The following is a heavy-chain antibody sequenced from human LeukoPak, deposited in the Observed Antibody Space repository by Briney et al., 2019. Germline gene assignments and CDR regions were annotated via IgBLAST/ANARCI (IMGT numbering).Heavy chain of an antibody. D-gene: IGHD5-18*01. CDR1: GYTFTSYD. CDR2: MNPNSGNT. CDR3: ARGLDTAMAEVTDY. J-gene: IGHJ4*02. V-gene: IGHV1-8*01. Sequence: ASVKVSCKASGYTFTSYDINWVQQATGQGLEWMGWMNPNSGNTGYAQKFRGRVTMTRNTSISTAYMELSSLRSEDTAVYYCARGLDTAMAEVTDYWGQGTLVTVSS.